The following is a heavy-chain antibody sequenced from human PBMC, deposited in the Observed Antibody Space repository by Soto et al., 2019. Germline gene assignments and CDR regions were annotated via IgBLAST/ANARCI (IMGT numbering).Heavy chain of an antibody. V-gene: IGHV1-69*13. CDR1: GGTFSSYA. D-gene: IGHD2-15*01. CDR3: ARVGYCSGGSCLNYYYYGMDV. Sequence: SVKVSCKASGGTFSSYAISWVRQAPGQGLEWMGGIIPIFGTANYAQKFQGRVTITADESTSTAYMELSSLRSEDTAMYYCARVGYCSGGSCLNYYYYGMDVWGQGTKATV. J-gene: IGHJ6*02. CDR2: IIPIFGTA.